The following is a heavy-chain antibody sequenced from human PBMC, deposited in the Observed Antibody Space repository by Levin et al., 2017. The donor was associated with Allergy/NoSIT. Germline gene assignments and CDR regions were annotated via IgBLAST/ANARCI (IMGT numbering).Heavy chain of an antibody. J-gene: IGHJ4*02. Sequence: VASVKVSCKASGYTFTSYGISWVRQAPGQGLEWMGWISAYNGNTNYAQKLQGRVTMTTDTSTSTAYMELRSLRSDDTAVYYCARGGYDYTKYGDYDYWGQGTLVTVSS. CDR1: GYTFTSYG. D-gene: IGHD5-12*01. CDR3: ARGGYDYTKYGDYDY. CDR2: ISAYNGNT. V-gene: IGHV1-18*01.